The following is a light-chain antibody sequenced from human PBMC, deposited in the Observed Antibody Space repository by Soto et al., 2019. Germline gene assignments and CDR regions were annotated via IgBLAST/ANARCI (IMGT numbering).Light chain of an antibody. Sequence: IVLTQSPATLSVSPGERATLSCRASPSVSNSLAWYQHKPGQAPRLLIYDASNRATGVPTRFSGSGSGTDFTLTISSLEPEDFAVYFCQQRSNWPWTFGQGTKVDNK. J-gene: IGKJ1*01. CDR2: DAS. V-gene: IGKV3-11*01. CDR1: PSVSNS. CDR3: QQRSNWPWT.